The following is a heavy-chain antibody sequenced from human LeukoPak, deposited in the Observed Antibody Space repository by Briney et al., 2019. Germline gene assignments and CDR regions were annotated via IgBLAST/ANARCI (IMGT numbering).Heavy chain of an antibody. CDR2: IYYSGTT. D-gene: IGHD5-24*01. V-gene: IGHV4-59*01. Sequence: PSETLSLTCTVSGGSISNYHWSWIRQPPGKGLECIGYIYYSGTTSYNPSLKSRVTISVDTSKNQFSLKLSSVSAADTAVYYCARGPDDFDYWGQGSLVTVSS. J-gene: IGHJ4*02. CDR3: ARGPDDFDY. CDR1: GGSISNYH.